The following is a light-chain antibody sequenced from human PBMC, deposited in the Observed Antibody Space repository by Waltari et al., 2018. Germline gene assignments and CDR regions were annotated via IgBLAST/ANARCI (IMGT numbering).Light chain of an antibody. CDR2: DAS. J-gene: IGKJ4*01. V-gene: IGKV1-39*01. CDR1: QKITTS. Sequence: DIQMTQSPSSLSASVGDRVTITCRASQKITTSLNWYQQKLGKAPNLMIYDASSVQSGVPARFRGSGSETDFNLTISSLQPEDFAIYYCQQSYRTPPTFVGGTRVEI. CDR3: QQSYRTPPT.